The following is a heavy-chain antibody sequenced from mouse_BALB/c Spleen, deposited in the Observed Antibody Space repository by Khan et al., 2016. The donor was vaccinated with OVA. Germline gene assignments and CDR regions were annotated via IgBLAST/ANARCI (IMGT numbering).Heavy chain of an antibody. Sequence: QVQLQQSGTELVRPGASVKLSCKASGYTFTNYWINWVKQRPGQGLEWIGNIYPSDSYTNYHQKFNDKATLTVDKSSSTAYLQLSSPTSEGSAVYYGTRGGVDVSSFAYWGQGTLVTVSA. CDR1: GYTFTNYW. J-gene: IGHJ3*01. V-gene: IGHV1-69*02. CDR2: IYPSDSYT. CDR3: TRGGVDVSSFAY.